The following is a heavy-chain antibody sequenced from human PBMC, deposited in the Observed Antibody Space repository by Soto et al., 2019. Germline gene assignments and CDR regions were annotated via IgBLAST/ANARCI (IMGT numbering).Heavy chain of an antibody. D-gene: IGHD3-16*01. CDR1: GFTFRSYV. V-gene: IGHV3-33*05. Sequence: QVQLVESGGGVVQPGTSLRLSCVGSGFTFRSYVIHWVRQAPGKGREWVALTSYDGSNNFYGDSVKGRFTISRHNSRNTVELQMDSVTFEDTALYYCARWGTTGGLDVWGQGTLVSVSS. J-gene: IGHJ4*02. CDR3: ARWGTTGGLDV. CDR2: TSYDGSNN.